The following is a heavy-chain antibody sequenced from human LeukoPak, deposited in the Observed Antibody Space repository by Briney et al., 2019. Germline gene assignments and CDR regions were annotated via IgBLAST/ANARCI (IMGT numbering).Heavy chain of an antibody. D-gene: IGHD3-10*01. J-gene: IGHJ3*02. Sequence: ASVKVSCKASGYTFTSYDINWVRQATGQGPEWMGWMNPNSGNTGYAQKFQGRVTMTRNTSISTAYMELSSLSSEDTAVYYCARTTAPDVLLWFESNAFDIWGQGTMVTVSS. CDR2: MNPNSGNT. CDR1: GYTFTSYD. CDR3: ARTTAPDVLLWFESNAFDI. V-gene: IGHV1-8*01.